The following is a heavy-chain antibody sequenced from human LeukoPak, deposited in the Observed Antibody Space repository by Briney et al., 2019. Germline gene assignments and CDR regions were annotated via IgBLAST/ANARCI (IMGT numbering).Heavy chain of an antibody. V-gene: IGHV3-30*04. J-gene: IGHJ4*02. CDR1: RFTFSNYA. D-gene: IGHD4-17*01. CDR3: ARLTTVTTYYDY. Sequence: GGSLRLSCAASRFTFSNYAMHWVRQAPGKALEWVSLISSDGSNQNYADSVKGRFTISRDNSNNTPYLQMNSLRAEDTAVYYCARLTTVTTYYDYWGQGTLVTVSS. CDR2: ISSDGSNQ.